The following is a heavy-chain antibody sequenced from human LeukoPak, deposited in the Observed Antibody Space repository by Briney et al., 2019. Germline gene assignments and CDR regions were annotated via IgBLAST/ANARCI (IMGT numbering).Heavy chain of an antibody. CDR1: GYTFTSYY. CDR3: ARGDFWSGYYGYYYYYMDV. Sequence: ASVKVSCKASGYTFTSYYMHWVRQAPGQGLEWMGIINPSGGSTSYAQKFQGRVTMTRDMSTSTVYMELSSLRSEDTAVYYCARGDFWSGYYGYYYYYMDVWGKGTTVTVSS. CDR2: INPSGGST. V-gene: IGHV1-46*01. J-gene: IGHJ6*03. D-gene: IGHD3-3*01.